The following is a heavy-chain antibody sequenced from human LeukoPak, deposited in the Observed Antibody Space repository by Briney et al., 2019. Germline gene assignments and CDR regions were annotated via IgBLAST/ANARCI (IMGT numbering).Heavy chain of an antibody. D-gene: IGHD2-2*03. Sequence: PGGSLRLSCTASGFTFGDYAMSWVRQAPGKGLEWVGLIRRKAYGGTTEYAASVKGRFTISRDDSKSIAYLQMISLKTEDTAVYYCTRDPGDCSSTSCHNWFDPWGQGTLVTVSS. CDR2: IRRKAYGGTT. CDR3: TRDPGDCSSTSCHNWFDP. CDR1: GFTFGDYA. V-gene: IGHV3-49*04. J-gene: IGHJ5*02.